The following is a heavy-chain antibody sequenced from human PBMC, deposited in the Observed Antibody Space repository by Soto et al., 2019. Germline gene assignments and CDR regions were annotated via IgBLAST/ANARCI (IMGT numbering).Heavy chain of an antibody. Sequence: QVQLVQSGAEVKKPGASVKVSCKASGYTFTGYYMHWVRQAPGQGLEWMGWINPNSGGTNYAQKFQGWVTMTRDTSISTAYMELSRLRSDDTAVYYCARDRGPLTVVNAFDFWGQGTMVTVSS. CDR2: INPNSGGT. CDR1: GYTFTGYY. D-gene: IGHD2-21*02. J-gene: IGHJ3*01. V-gene: IGHV1-2*04. CDR3: ARDRGPLTVVNAFDF.